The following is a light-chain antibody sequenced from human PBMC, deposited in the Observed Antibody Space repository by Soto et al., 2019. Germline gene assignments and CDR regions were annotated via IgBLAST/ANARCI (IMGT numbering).Light chain of an antibody. J-gene: IGKJ1*01. Sequence: DIQMTQSPFTLSASVGDRVTITCRASQSISTWLAWYQQKAGKAPKLLIYKASILESGVPSRFSGSGSGTEFTLTISSLQPDDFATYYCQQYSTYWTFGQGTKVEIK. CDR1: QSISTW. CDR2: KAS. V-gene: IGKV1-5*03. CDR3: QQYSTYWT.